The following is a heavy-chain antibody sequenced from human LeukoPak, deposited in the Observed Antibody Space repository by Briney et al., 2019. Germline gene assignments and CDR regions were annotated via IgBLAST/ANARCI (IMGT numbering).Heavy chain of an antibody. Sequence: EESLKISCKGSGYSFSTYWIGWVRQMPGKGLEWMGMIFPGDSETRYSPSFQGHVTISADKSIGHTYLQWSSLKASDTAMYYCARHLGSGSYSVYSDYWGQGTLVSVSS. J-gene: IGHJ4*02. CDR2: IFPGDSET. CDR1: GYSFSTYW. V-gene: IGHV5-51*01. D-gene: IGHD1-26*01. CDR3: ARHLGSGSYSVYSDY.